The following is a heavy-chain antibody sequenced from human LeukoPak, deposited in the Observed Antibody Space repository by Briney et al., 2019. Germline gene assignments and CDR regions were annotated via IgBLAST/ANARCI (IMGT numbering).Heavy chain of an antibody. Sequence: SETLSLTCTVSGGSISSYYWSWIRQPPGKGLEWIGYIYYSGSTNYNPSLKSRVTISVDTSKNQFSLKLSSVTAEDTAVYYCARGLSRGHFDYWGQGTLVTVSS. CDR2: IYYSGST. V-gene: IGHV4-59*01. CDR3: ARGLSRGHFDY. J-gene: IGHJ4*02. CDR1: GGSISSYY. D-gene: IGHD3-16*01.